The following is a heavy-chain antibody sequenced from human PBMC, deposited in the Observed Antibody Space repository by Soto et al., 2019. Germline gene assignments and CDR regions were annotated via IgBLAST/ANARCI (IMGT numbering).Heavy chain of an antibody. CDR2: IYYTGST. V-gene: IGHV4-59*01. D-gene: IGHD4-17*01. J-gene: IGHJ4*02. CDR3: TRVGGYYGDYPNFDY. Sequence: SLTCTFSGSSISPFYWSWIRQPPGKGLEWIGYIYYTGSTKYNPSLKSRVTLSLGTSRNQLSLKLNPVTAADTAVYYCTRVGGYYGDYPNFDYWGPGTLVTVSS. CDR1: GSSISPFY.